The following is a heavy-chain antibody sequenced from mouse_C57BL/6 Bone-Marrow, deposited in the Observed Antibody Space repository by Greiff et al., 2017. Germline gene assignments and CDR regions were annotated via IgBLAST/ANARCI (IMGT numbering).Heavy chain of an antibody. Sequence: EVKLMESGGVLVKPGGSLKLSCAASGFTFSDYGMHWVRQAPEKGLEWVAYISSGSSTIYYADTVKGRFTISRDNAKNTLFLQMTSLRSEDTAMYYCARLGITTVAHDFDYWGQGTTLTVSS. CDR1: GFTFSDYG. J-gene: IGHJ2*01. D-gene: IGHD1-1*01. CDR3: ARLGITTVAHDFDY. V-gene: IGHV5-17*01. CDR2: ISSGSSTI.